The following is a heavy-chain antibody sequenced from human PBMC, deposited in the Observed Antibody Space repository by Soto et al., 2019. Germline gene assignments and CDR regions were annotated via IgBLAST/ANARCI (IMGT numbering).Heavy chain of an antibody. J-gene: IGHJ4*02. Sequence: TLSLTCTVSGGSISSGDYYWSWIRQPPGKGLEWSGYIYYSGSTYYNPSLKSRVTISVDTSKNQFSLKLSSVTAADTAVYYCARVRDYYDSSGYYYDYWGQGTLVTVSS. D-gene: IGHD3-22*01. CDR1: GGSISSGDYY. CDR2: IYYSGST. V-gene: IGHV4-30-4*01. CDR3: ARVRDYYDSSGYYYDY.